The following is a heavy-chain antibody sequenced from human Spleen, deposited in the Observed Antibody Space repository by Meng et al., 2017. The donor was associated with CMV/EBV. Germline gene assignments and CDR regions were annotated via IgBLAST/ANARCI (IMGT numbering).Heavy chain of an antibody. D-gene: IGHD3-10*01. J-gene: IGHJ6*02. CDR3: ARGSPSGGFYYGMDV. Sequence: SVKVSCKASGGTFSSYTISWVRQAPGQGLEWMGRIIPILGIANYAQKFQGRVTITADKSTSTAYMELSSLRSEDTAVYYCARGSPSGGFYYGMDVWGQGTTVTVSS. CDR1: GGTFSSYT. V-gene: IGHV1-69*02. CDR2: IIPILGIA.